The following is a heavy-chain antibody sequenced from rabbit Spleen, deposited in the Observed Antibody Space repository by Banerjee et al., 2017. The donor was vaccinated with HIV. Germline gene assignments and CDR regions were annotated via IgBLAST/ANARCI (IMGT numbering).Heavy chain of an antibody. CDR2: INMVTGKS. J-gene: IGHJ3*01. V-gene: IGHV1S45*01. D-gene: IGHD7-1*01. CDR1: GVSFSDKDV. Sequence: EQLEESGGGLVKPEGSLTLSCKASGVSFSDKDVMCWVRQAPGKGLEWIACINMVTGKSVYATWAKGRFIMSRTSSTKVTLQMNSLTVADTTTYFCARGAAVTDYRLDLWGQGTLVTVS. CDR3: ARGAAVTDYRLDL.